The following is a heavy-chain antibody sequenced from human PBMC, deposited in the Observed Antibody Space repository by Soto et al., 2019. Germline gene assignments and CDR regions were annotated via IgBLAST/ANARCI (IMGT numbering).Heavy chain of an antibody. Sequence: EVQLLESGGDLVQPGGSLRLSCAASGFTFSSYAMTWVRQAPGKGLEWVSGISGSGGGTYYADSVKGRFTISRDKSKNTVYLQMNSLRAEDTAVYYCVKDGHRSGWYCFDYWGQGTLVPVSS. D-gene: IGHD6-19*01. CDR3: VKDGHRSGWYCFDY. J-gene: IGHJ4*02. CDR1: GFTFSSYA. CDR2: ISGSGGGT. V-gene: IGHV3-23*01.